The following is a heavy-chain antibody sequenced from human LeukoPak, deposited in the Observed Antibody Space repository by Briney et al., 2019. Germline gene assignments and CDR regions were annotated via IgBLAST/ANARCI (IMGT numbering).Heavy chain of an antibody. D-gene: IGHD2-15*01. V-gene: IGHV3-23*01. CDR1: GLTFSSCG. CDR2: IGSGGDTA. CDR3: AKGGRLSGPFQY. J-gene: IGHJ4*02. Sequence: PGGSLRLSCEASGLTFSSCGMSWVRQAPGKGLEWISTIGSGGDTAYNADFVKGRFTISRDNSKNMLYLEMNSLKAEDTALCYCAKGGRLSGPFQYWGKGTLVTVAS.